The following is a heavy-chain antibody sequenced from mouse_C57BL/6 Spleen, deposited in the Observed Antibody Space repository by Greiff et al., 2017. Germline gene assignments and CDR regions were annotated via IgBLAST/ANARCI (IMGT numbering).Heavy chain of an antibody. Sequence: EVQRVESGGGLVKPGGSLKLSCAASGFTFSDYGMHWVRQAPEKGLEWVAYISSGSSTIYYADTVKGRFTISRDNAKNTLFLQMTSLRSEDTAMYYCARCYYDYDEAMDYWGQGTSVTVSS. D-gene: IGHD2-4*01. V-gene: IGHV5-17*01. J-gene: IGHJ4*01. CDR3: ARCYYDYDEAMDY. CDR1: GFTFSDYG. CDR2: ISSGSSTI.